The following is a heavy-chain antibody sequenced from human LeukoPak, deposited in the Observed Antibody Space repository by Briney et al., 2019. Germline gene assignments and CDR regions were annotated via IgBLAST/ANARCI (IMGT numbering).Heavy chain of an antibody. J-gene: IGHJ5*02. CDR3: ARDRERYSSSSGVPTWFDP. Sequence: ASVKVSCKASGYTFTSYYMHWVRQAPGQGLEWMGIINPSGGSTSYAQKFQGRVTMTRGMSTSTVYMELSSLRSEDTAVYYCARDRERYSSSSGVPTWFDPWGQGTLVTVSS. CDR2: INPSGGST. D-gene: IGHD6-6*01. V-gene: IGHV1-46*01. CDR1: GYTFTSYY.